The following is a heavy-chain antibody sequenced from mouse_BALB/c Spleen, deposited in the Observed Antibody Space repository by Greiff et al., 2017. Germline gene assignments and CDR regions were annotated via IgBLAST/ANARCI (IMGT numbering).Heavy chain of an antibody. CDR1: GFNIKDTY. CDR3: ALTTATGAY. J-gene: IGHJ3*01. D-gene: IGHD1-2*01. Sequence: EVKLMESGAELVKPGASVKLSCTASGFNIKDTYMHWVKQRPEQGLEWIGRIDPANGNTKYDPKFQGKATITADTSSNTAYLQLSSLTSEDTAVYYCALTTATGAYWGQGTLVTVSA. CDR2: IDPANGNT. V-gene: IGHV14-3*02.